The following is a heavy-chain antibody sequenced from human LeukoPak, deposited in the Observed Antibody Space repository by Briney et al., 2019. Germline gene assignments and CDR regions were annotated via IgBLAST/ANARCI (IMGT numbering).Heavy chain of an antibody. CDR2: IIPIFGTA. Sequence: SVKVSCKASGGTFSSYAISWVRQAPGQGLEWMGGIIPIFGTANYAQKFQGRVTMTEDTSTDTAYMELSSLRSEDTAVYYCATEDYGETATYYYGMDVWGQGTTVTVSS. CDR3: ATEDYGETATYYYGMDV. J-gene: IGHJ6*02. D-gene: IGHD4-17*01. CDR1: GGTFSSYA. V-gene: IGHV1-69*06.